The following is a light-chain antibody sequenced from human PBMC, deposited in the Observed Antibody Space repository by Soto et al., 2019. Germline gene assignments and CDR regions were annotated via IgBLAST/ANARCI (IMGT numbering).Light chain of an antibody. CDR3: HQRSNRPPLT. Sequence: IHLKKSVSALSVDVGDSVTIQTQQSQSISSYLNWYQQKPGKAPKLLIYAASSLQSGVTSRFSGSGSGTDFTLTISSLVAQDFGIYYCHQRSNRPPLTFGGGTKVDIK. CDR1: QSISSY. V-gene: IGKV1-39*01. J-gene: IGKJ4*01. CDR2: AAS.